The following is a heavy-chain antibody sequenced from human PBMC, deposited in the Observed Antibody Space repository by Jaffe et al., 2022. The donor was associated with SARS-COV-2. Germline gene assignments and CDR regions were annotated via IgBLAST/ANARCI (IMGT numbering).Heavy chain of an antibody. V-gene: IGHV2-5*02. Sequence: QITLKESGPTLVKPTQTLTLTCTFSGFSLSTSGVGVGWIRQPPGKALEWLALIYWDDDKRYSPSLKSRLTITKDTSKNQVVLTMTNMDPVDTATYYCAHTRLEYSSGWYEVPSFDYWGQGTLVTVSS. J-gene: IGHJ4*02. D-gene: IGHD6-19*01. CDR3: AHTRLEYSSGWYEVPSFDY. CDR2: IYWDDDK. CDR1: GFSLSTSGVG.